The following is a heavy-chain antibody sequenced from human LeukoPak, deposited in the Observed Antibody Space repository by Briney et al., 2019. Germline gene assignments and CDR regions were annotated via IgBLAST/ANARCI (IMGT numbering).Heavy chain of an antibody. CDR1: GYTLTTYG. Sequence: EASVKVSCKASGYTLTTYGISWVRQAPGQGLEWMGWISVYNGNTKYAPKFQGRVTMTTDTSTSTAYMGLRSLRSDDTAVYYCARDINPLKYYDYVWGSYPGGYWGQGTLVTVSS. D-gene: IGHD3-16*02. CDR3: ARDINPLKYYDYVWGSYPGGY. CDR2: ISVYNGNT. V-gene: IGHV1-18*01. J-gene: IGHJ4*02.